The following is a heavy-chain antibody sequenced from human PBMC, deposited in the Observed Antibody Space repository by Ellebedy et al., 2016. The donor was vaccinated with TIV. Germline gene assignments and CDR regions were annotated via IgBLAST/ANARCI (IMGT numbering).Heavy chain of an antibody. V-gene: IGHV1-18*04. D-gene: IGHD6-19*01. Sequence: AASVKVSCKASGYTFTSYGISWVRQAPGQGLEWMGWISAYNGNTNYAQKLQGRVTMTTDTSTSTAYMELRSLRSDDTAVYYCARGRAVAGTYWHFDLWGRGTLVTVSS. CDR3: ARGRAVAGTYWHFDL. CDR1: GYTFTSYG. CDR2: ISAYNGNT. J-gene: IGHJ2*01.